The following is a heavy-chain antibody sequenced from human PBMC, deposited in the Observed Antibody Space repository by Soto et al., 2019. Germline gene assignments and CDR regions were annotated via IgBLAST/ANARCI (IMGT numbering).Heavy chain of an antibody. CDR1: GYNFAGYW. J-gene: IGHJ4*02. Sequence: GESLNISCKGSGYNFAGYWIAWVRQMPGKGLELMGIIYPSDSDTRYRPSFQGQVTISADKSISSADLQWSSLRASDTAMYYCARGGVSTRTFDYWGQGTPVTVSS. V-gene: IGHV5-51*01. CDR2: IYPSDSDT. CDR3: ARGGVSTRTFDY. D-gene: IGHD3-3*01.